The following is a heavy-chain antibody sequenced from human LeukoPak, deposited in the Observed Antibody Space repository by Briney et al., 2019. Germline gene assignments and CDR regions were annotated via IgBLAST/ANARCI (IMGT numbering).Heavy chain of an antibody. Sequence: GGSLRLSCAASGFTFSNAWLSWVRQAPGKGLEWVSAIGGSGDSTYYAVSVKGRFTISRDNSKNTLYLQMNSLRAEDTAVYYCAKDLSGSSIERGYMDVWGKGTTVTVSS. CDR3: AKDLSGSSIERGYMDV. J-gene: IGHJ6*03. CDR2: IGGSGDST. D-gene: IGHD1-26*01. V-gene: IGHV3-23*01. CDR1: GFTFSNAW.